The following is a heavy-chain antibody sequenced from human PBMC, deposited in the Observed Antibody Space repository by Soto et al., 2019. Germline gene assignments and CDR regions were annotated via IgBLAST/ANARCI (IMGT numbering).Heavy chain of an antibody. D-gene: IGHD3-22*01. CDR3: AGVPYDTTGYYAF. V-gene: IGHV1-46*01. Sequence: ASVKVSCKAAGYTFTTYYMHWGRQAPGQGLEWMGVIDPTHGSTTYAQKFQGRVTMTGDTSTNTVYMELSSLKSEDTAVYYCAGVPYDTTGYYAFWGQGTLVTVSS. CDR2: IDPTHGST. J-gene: IGHJ4*02. CDR1: GYTFTTYY.